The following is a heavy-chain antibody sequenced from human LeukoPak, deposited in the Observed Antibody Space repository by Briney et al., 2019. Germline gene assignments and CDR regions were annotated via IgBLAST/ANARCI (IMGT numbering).Heavy chain of an antibody. Sequence: SETLSLTCSVSGGSISSSSYYWGWIRQPPGKGLEWIGSIYYSGNTYYSPSLKSRVTMSVDTSRNQFSLKLSSVTAADTAVYYCARLGSGYSYGYSYFDYWGQGTLVTVPS. J-gene: IGHJ4*02. CDR1: GGSISSSSYY. CDR2: IYYSGNT. D-gene: IGHD5-18*01. V-gene: IGHV4-39*01. CDR3: ARLGSGYSYGYSYFDY.